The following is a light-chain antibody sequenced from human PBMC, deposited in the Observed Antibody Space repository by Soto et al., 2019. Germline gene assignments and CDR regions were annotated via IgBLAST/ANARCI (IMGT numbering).Light chain of an antibody. J-gene: IGKJ4*01. CDR1: QSISSNN. V-gene: IGKV3-20*01. CDR2: GAS. CDR3: QQYGTSLFT. Sequence: EIVLTQSPGTLSLSPGERASLSCRASQSISSNNLAWYQQKPGQSPRLLIYGASRRATGIPDRFSGSGSGTDFTLTISGLEPEDFAVYYCQQYGTSLFTFGGGTKVDIK.